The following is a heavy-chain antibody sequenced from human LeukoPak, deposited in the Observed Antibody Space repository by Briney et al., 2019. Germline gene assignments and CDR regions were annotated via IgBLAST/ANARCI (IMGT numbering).Heavy chain of an antibody. Sequence: SGGSLRLSCAASGFTFSSYSMNWVRQTPGKGLEWVSYISSSSSTIYYADSVKSRFTISRDNARNSLYLQMNSLRAEDTAVYYCARYNSGWDYWGQGTLVTVSS. V-gene: IGHV3-48*01. J-gene: IGHJ4*02. D-gene: IGHD6-19*01. CDR2: ISSSSSTI. CDR3: ARYNSGWDY. CDR1: GFTFSSYS.